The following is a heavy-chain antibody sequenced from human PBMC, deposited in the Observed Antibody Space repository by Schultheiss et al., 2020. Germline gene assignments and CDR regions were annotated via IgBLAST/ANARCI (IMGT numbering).Heavy chain of an antibody. V-gene: IGHV1-69*13. CDR2: IIPIFGTA. J-gene: IGHJ4*02. CDR1: GGTFSSYA. CDR3: ASWGRVGATSKFDY. D-gene: IGHD1-26*01. Sequence: AVKVSCKASGGTFSSYAISWVRQAPGQGLEWMGGIIPIFGTANYAQKFQGRVTITADESTSTAYMELSSLRSEDTAVYYCASWGRVGATSKFDYWGQGTPVTVSS.